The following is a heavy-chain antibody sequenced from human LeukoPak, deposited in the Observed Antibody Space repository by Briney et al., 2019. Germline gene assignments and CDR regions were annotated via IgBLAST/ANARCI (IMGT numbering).Heavy chain of an antibody. Sequence: SETLSLTCAVYGGSFGGYYWSWIRQPPGKGLEWIGEINHSGSTNYNPSLKSRVTISVDTSKNQFSLKLSSVTAADTAVYYCARGGPAGFDYWGQGTLVAVSS. CDR1: GGSFGGYY. V-gene: IGHV4-34*01. CDR3: ARGGPAGFDY. CDR2: INHSGST. J-gene: IGHJ4*02.